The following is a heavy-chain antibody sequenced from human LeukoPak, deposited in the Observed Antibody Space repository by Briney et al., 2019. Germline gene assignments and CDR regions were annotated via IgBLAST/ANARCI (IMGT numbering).Heavy chain of an antibody. CDR2: INPSGGST. D-gene: IGHD3-22*01. CDR3: ARGMGCDSSGYYYGTIYYFDY. CDR1: GYTFTSYY. J-gene: IGHJ4*02. V-gene: IGHV1-46*01. Sequence: ASVKVSCKASGYTFTSYYMHWVRQAPGQGLEWMGIINPSGGSTSYAQKFQGRVTMTRDTSTSTVYMELSSLRSEDTAVYYCARGMGCDSSGYYYGTIYYFDYWGQGTLVTVSS.